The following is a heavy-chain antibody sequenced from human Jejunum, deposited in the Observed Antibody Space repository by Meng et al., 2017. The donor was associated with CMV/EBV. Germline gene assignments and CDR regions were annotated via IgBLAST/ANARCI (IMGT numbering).Heavy chain of an antibody. D-gene: IGHD3-3*01. J-gene: IGHJ6*02. Sequence: FTFNSYAIHWVRQAPGKGLEWVAIISSDGTKKDYADSVKGRFTISRDNSKNMIYVQMISLRPEDTAVYYCARDLESEQRDYGLDVWGQGTTVTVSS. V-gene: IGHV3-30*04. CDR3: ARDLESEQRDYGLDV. CDR1: FTFNSYA. CDR2: ISSDGTKK.